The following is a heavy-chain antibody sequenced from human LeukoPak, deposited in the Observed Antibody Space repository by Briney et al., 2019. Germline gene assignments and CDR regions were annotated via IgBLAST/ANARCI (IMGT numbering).Heavy chain of an antibody. V-gene: IGHV3-11*01. Sequence: GGSLRLSCAASGFTFSDYYMSWIRQAPGKGLEWVSYISSSGSTIYYADSVKGRFTISRDNAKNSLYLQMNSLRAEDTAVYYCARDAQYSSSWPYYYYYGMDVWGQGTTVSVSS. CDR1: GFTFSDYY. D-gene: IGHD6-13*01. CDR2: ISSSGSTI. CDR3: ARDAQYSSSWPYYYYYGMDV. J-gene: IGHJ6*02.